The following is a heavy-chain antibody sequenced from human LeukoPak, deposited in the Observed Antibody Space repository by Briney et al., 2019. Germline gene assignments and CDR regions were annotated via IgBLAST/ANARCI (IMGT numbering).Heavy chain of an antibody. V-gene: IGHV7-4-1*02. CDR2: INTNTGNP. CDR1: GYTFSSYA. D-gene: IGHD6-13*01. Sequence: ASVKVSCKASGYTFSSYAMNWVRQAPGQGLEWMGWINTNTGNPTYAQGFTGRFVFSLDTSVSTAYLQISSLKAEDTAAYYCASDGIAAAENFYYYGMDVWGQGTTVTVSS. CDR3: ASDGIAAAENFYYYGMDV. J-gene: IGHJ6*02.